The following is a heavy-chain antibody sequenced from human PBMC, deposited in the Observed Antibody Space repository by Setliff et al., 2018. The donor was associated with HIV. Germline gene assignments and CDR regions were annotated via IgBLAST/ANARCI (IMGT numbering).Heavy chain of an antibody. CDR3: ARVGYDSSGYYPRGAFDI. J-gene: IGHJ3*02. V-gene: IGHV1-69*05. CDR1: GGTFGSYA. CDR2: IIPIFGTA. D-gene: IGHD3-22*01. Sequence: ASVKVSCKASGGTFGSYAISWVRQAPGQGLEWMGGIIPIFGTANYAQKFQGRVTITTDESTSTAYMELSSLRSEDTAVYYCARVGYDSSGYYPRGAFDIWGQGTMVTVSS.